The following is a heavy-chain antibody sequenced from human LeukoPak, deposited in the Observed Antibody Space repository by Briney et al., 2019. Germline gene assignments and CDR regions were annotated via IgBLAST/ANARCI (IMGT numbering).Heavy chain of an antibody. CDR1: GFTFSSYW. J-gene: IGHJ6*02. V-gene: IGHV3-74*01. D-gene: IGHD3-10*01. Sequence: GGSLRLSCAASGFTFSSYWMHWVRQAPGKGLVWVSRFNSTGSSTSYADSVKGRFTISRDNAKNTLYLQMNSLRAEDTAVYYCARGSGRVSKWFGELGGMDVWGQGTTVTVSS. CDR3: ARGSGRVSKWFGELGGMDV. CDR2: FNSTGSST.